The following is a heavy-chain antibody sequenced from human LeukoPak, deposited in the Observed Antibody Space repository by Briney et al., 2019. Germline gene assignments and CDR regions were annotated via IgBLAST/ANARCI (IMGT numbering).Heavy chain of an antibody. D-gene: IGHD1-26*01. CDR2: INGDNGDT. CDR3: AREWYSGSYYFDY. J-gene: IGHJ4*02. Sequence: ASVKVSCKASGYTFTSYDINWVRQATGQGLEWMGCINGDNGDTQFSRKFQGRVTMTRDTSTSTVYMELSSLRSEDTAMYYCAREWYSGSYYFDYWGQGTLVTVSS. V-gene: IGHV1-8*01. CDR1: GYTFTSYD.